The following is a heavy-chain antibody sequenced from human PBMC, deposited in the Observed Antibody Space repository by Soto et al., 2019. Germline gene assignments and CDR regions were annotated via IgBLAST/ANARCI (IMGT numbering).Heavy chain of an antibody. CDR2: ISYDGSNK. V-gene: IGHV3-30*18. D-gene: IGHD5-12*01. J-gene: IGHJ4*02. CDR1: GFTFSSYG. CDR3: AKDHTGGYTDY. Sequence: QVQLVEPGGGVFHPGRSLRLPCAASGFTFSSYGMHWYRQAQGRGLGWGAGISYDGSNKYYADSVKGRFTISRDNSKNTLYLQMNSLRAEDTAVYYCAKDHTGGYTDYWGQGTLVTVSS.